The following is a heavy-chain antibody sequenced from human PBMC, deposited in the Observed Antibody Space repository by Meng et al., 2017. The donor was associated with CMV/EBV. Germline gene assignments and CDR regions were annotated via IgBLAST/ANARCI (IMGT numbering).Heavy chain of an antibody. J-gene: IGHJ3*02. CDR2: IYYSGST. V-gene: IGHV4-30-4*01. Sequence: ISSGDYYWSWIRQPPGKGLEWIGYIYYSGSTYYNTSLKSRVTISVDTSKNQFSLKLSSVTAADTAVYYCARGSDDTAMVTDAGAFDIWGQGTMVTVSS. D-gene: IGHD5-18*01. CDR3: ARGSDDTAMVTDAGAFDI. CDR1: ISSGDYY.